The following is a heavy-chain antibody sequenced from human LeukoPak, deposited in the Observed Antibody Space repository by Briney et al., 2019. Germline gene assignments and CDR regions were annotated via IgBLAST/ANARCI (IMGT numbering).Heavy chain of an antibody. CDR3: ARGGPGYYLDY. Sequence: GGSLRLSCAASGFTFSSYWMSWVRQAPGKGLEWVANIKQDGSEKYYVDSVKGRFTISRDNAKNSLYLQMNSLKAGDTAVYYCARGGPGYYLDYWGQGTLVTVSP. CDR1: GFTFSSYW. V-gene: IGHV3-7*01. CDR2: IKQDGSEK. J-gene: IGHJ4*02.